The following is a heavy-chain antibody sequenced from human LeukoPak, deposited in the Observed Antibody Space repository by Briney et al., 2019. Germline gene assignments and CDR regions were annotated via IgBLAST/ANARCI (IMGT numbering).Heavy chain of an antibody. Sequence: SETLSLTCTVSGGSISSGSYYWSWIRQPPGKGLEWIGNIYHSGITYYNHLNSSLKSRVTISIDTSKNQFSLRLTSVTAADTAVYFCATLVSTRYYFDYWGQGTLVTVSS. CDR3: ATLVSTRYYFDY. CDR1: GGSISSGSYY. D-gene: IGHD5/OR15-5a*01. J-gene: IGHJ4*02. CDR2: IYHSGIT. V-gene: IGHV4-39*01.